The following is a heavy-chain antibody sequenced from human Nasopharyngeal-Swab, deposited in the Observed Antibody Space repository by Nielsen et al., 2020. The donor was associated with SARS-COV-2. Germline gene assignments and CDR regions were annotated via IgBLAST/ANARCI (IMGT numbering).Heavy chain of an antibody. CDR1: GGSVSSGSYY. D-gene: IGHD6-19*01. CDR3: ARGGRSIAVAGRAFDY. CDR2: IYYSGST. J-gene: IGHJ4*02. V-gene: IGHV4-61*01. Sequence: SETLSLTCTVSGGSVSSGSYYWSWIRQPPGKGLEWIGYIYYSGSTNYNPSLKSRVTISVDTSKNQFSLKLSSVTAADTAVYYCARGGRSIAVAGRAFDYWGQGTLATVSS.